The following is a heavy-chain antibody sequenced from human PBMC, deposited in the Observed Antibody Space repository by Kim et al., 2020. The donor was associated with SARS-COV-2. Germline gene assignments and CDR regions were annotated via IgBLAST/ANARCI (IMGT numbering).Heavy chain of an antibody. J-gene: IGHJ6*02. D-gene: IGHD3-10*01. V-gene: IGHV5-10-1*01. CDR1: GYSFTNYW. CDR2: VDPSDSYT. Sequence: GESLKISCKGSGYSFTNYWITWVRQMPGKGLEWMGRVDPSDSYTNYTPSFQGHVTISADKSINTVYVQWSSLKASDTALYYCARQGGGSGTYKGYHYYGMDVWGQGTTVTVSS. CDR3: ARQGGGSGTYKGYHYYGMDV.